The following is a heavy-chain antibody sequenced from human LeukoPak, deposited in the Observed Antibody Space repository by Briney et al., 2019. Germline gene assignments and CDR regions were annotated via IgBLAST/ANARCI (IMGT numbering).Heavy chain of an antibody. J-gene: IGHJ3*02. Sequence: PSETLSLTCGVYGGSFSGYYWSWLRQPPGKGREWSGEITNSGSTNYNPSLKSRVTISVDTSKNQFSLKLSSVTAADTAVYYCARGPFRVRGPKGAFDIWGQGTMVTVSS. V-gene: IGHV4-34*01. CDR2: ITNSGST. D-gene: IGHD3-10*01. CDR3: ARGPFRVRGPKGAFDI. CDR1: GGSFSGYY.